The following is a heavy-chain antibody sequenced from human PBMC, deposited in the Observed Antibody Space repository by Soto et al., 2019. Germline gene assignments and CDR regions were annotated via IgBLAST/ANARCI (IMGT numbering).Heavy chain of an antibody. Sequence: EVQLVESGGGLVKPGGSLRLSCAASGFTFSSYSMNWVRQAPGKGLEWVSSISSSSSYIYYADSVKGRFTISRDNAKNSLYLQMNSLRAEDTAVYYCARDSSSSWQVANSDYWGQGTLVTVSS. V-gene: IGHV3-21*01. D-gene: IGHD6-13*01. CDR3: ARDSSSSWQVANSDY. CDR2: ISSSSSYI. CDR1: GFTFSSYS. J-gene: IGHJ4*02.